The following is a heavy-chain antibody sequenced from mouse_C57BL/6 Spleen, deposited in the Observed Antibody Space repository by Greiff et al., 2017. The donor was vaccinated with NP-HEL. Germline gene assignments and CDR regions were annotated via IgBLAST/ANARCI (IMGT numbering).Heavy chain of an antibody. D-gene: IGHD1-1*01. J-gene: IGHJ1*03. CDR1: GYTFTSYW. CDR3: ARQYYGSSYRYFDV. Sequence: QVQLQQPGAELVRPGSSVKLSCKASGYTFTSYWMHWVKQRPIQGLEWIGNIDPSDSETHYNQKFKDKATLSVDKSSSTAYMQLSSLTSEDSAVYYCARQYYGSSYRYFDVWGTGTTVTVSS. CDR2: IDPSDSET. V-gene: IGHV1-52*01.